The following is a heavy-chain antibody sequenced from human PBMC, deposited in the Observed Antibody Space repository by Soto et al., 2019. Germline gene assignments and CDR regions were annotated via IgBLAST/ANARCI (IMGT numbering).Heavy chain of an antibody. Sequence: TSETLSLTCTVSGGSISSYYWSWIRQPPGKGLEWIGYIHYSGSTNYNPSLNSRVTISVDSSENQFSLKLSSVTAADTAVYYCARHTPARGYFDYWGQGALVTVSS. D-gene: IGHD2-15*01. CDR2: IHYSGST. J-gene: IGHJ4*02. CDR1: GGSISSYY. V-gene: IGHV4-59*08. CDR3: ARHTPARGYFDY.